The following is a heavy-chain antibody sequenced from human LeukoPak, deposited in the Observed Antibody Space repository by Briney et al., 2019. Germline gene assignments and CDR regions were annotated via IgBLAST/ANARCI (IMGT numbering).Heavy chain of an antibody. Sequence: ASVKVSCKASGGTFSSYAISWVRQAPGQGLEWMGGIIPIFGTANYAQKFQGRVTITADKSTSTAYMELSSLRSEDTAVYYCAQPPPADYYYYYYGMDVWGKGTTVTVSS. CDR3: AQPPPADYYYYYYGMDV. CDR1: GGTFSSYA. V-gene: IGHV1-69*06. J-gene: IGHJ6*04. D-gene: IGHD6-25*01. CDR2: IIPIFGTA.